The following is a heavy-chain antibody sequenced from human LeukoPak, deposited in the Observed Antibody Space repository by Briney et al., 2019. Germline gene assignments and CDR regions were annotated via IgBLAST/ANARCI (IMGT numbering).Heavy chain of an antibody. CDR2: ISYDGSNK. CDR3: AEDPSYGYGFINY. V-gene: IGHV3-30*18. D-gene: IGHD5-18*01. CDR1: GFTFSSYG. Sequence: GGSLRLSCAASGFTFSSYGMHWVRQAPGKGLEWVAVISYDGSNKYYADSVKGRFTISRDNSKNTLYLQMNSLRAEDTAVYYCAEDPSYGYGFINYWGQGTLVTVSS. J-gene: IGHJ4*02.